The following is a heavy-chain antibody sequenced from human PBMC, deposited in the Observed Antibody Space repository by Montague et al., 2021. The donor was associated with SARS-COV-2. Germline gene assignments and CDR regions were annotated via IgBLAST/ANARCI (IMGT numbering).Heavy chain of an antibody. CDR1: GGSVSSNRDS. CDR3: ARHHIFSNWFDP. D-gene: IGHD3-9*01. CDR2: LSYSGST. J-gene: IGHJ5*02. V-gene: IGHV4-39*01. Sequence: SETLSLTCTVSGGSVSSNRDSWGWIRPPPGRGLVWIGTLSYSGSTYSNPSLNNRVSISRYTSRNHLSLKLTPVTTADTAVYYRARHHIFSNWFDPWGQGTLVTVSS.